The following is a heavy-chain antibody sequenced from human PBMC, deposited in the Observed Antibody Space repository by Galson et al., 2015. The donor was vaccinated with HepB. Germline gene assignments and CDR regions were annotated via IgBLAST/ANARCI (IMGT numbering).Heavy chain of an antibody. CDR2: IYYSGST. Sequence: TLSLTCTVSGGSISSGDSRWSWIRQPPGKGLEWIGDIYYSGSTDYNPSLKSRVTISIDRSKNQFSVRLTSVTAADTAVYYCARVELAGSYYY. V-gene: IGHV4-30-4*01. J-gene: IGHJ6*01. CDR3: ARVELAGSYYY. CDR1: GGSISSGDSR. D-gene: IGHD3-10*01.